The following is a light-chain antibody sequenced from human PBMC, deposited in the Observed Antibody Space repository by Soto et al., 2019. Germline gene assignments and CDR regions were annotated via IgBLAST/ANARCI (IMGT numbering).Light chain of an antibody. Sequence: ELMLAQSPVSLSLSPGETATLSCRASQSVISSYFAWYQQKPGQAPRLLIYGASTRATGIPARFSGSGSGTEFTLTISSLQSEDFAVYYCQQYNNWPLTFGQGTKVDI. CDR2: GAS. J-gene: IGKJ1*01. CDR3: QQYNNWPLT. CDR1: QSVISSY. V-gene: IGKV3-15*01.